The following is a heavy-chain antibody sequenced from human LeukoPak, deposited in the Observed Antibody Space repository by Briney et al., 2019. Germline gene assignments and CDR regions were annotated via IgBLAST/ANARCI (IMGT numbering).Heavy chain of an antibody. V-gene: IGHV3-23*01. CDR2: IGGSGGST. Sequence: GGSLRLSCAASGITFSSYAMSWVRQAPGKGLEWVSAIGGSGGSTYYADSVKGRFTISRDNSKNTLSLQMNSLRAEDTAVYYCARKAGYYYGSGDYWGQGTLVTVSS. CDR1: GITFSSYA. J-gene: IGHJ4*02. D-gene: IGHD3-10*01. CDR3: ARKAGYYYGSGDY.